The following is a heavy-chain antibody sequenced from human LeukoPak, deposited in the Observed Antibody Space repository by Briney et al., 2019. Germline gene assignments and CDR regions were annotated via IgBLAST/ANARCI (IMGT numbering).Heavy chain of an antibody. Sequence: SVKVSCKASGGTFSSYAISWVRQAPGQGLEWMGGIIPIFGTANYAQKFQGRVTITADESTSTAYMELSRLRSDDTAVYYCALEVYYSDNSAFDYWGQGTLVTVSS. V-gene: IGHV1-69*01. D-gene: IGHD3-22*01. CDR3: ALEVYYSDNSAFDY. J-gene: IGHJ4*02. CDR1: GGTFSSYA. CDR2: IIPIFGTA.